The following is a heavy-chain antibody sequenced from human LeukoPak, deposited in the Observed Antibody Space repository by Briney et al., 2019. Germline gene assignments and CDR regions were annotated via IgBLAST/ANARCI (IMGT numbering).Heavy chain of an antibody. V-gene: IGHV3-53*01. J-gene: IGHJ4*02. CDR2: VYKDGKM. CDR1: GFTVSSTY. Sequence: GGPLRLSCAASGFTVSSTYMSWVRQSPGKGLEWVSVVYKDGKMFYIDSVKGRFAISRDTSKNTVYLQMNNLRAEDTAVYYGASRHCSGGDCYFAGADPFDHWGQGTLVTVSS. CDR3: ASRHCSGGDCYFAGADPFDH. D-gene: IGHD2-21*01.